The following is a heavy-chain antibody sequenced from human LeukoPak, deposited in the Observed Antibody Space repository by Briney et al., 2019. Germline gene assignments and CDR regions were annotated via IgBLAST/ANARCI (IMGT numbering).Heavy chain of an antibody. CDR3: AKAPYDILTGIDY. Sequence: TLRLSCAASGFTFDDYAMHWVRQAPGKGREWVSGISWNSGSIGYADSVKGRFTISRDNAKNSLYLQMNSLRAEDTALYYCAKAPYDILTGIDYWGQGTLVTVSS. CDR2: ISWNSGSI. D-gene: IGHD3-9*01. CDR1: GFTFDDYA. V-gene: IGHV3-9*01. J-gene: IGHJ4*02.